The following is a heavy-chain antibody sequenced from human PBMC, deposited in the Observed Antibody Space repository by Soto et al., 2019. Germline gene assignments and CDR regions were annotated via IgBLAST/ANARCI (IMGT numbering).Heavy chain of an antibody. CDR3: GSSSTYSTAV. CDR2: IYGTGNT. CDR1: GGSITSSFY. D-gene: IGHD6-6*01. V-gene: IGHV4-39*01. Sequence: QLQLQESGPGLVKPSETLSLSCTVSGGSITSSFYWDWTRQPPGKGLEWIGSIYGTGNTEYNPSLQGRVTRSADTSTQQFSLTLISVTAADTAVYYCGSSSTYSTAVWGQGATVTVSS. J-gene: IGHJ6*02.